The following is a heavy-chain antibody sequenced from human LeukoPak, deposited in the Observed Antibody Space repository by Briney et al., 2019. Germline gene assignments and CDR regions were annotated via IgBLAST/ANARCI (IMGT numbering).Heavy chain of an antibody. CDR2: IYYSGRT. CDR1: GGSISSGDYY. D-gene: IGHD3-22*01. CDR3: AREGPYDRSDYLRAFDI. J-gene: IGHJ3*02. Sequence: SQTLSLTCTVSGGSISSGDYYWNWIRQPPGKGLEWIGYIYYSGRTYYNPSLKSRFTISVDTSKNQFSLKLSSVNAADTAVYYCAREGPYDRSDYLRAFDIWVQGTMVTVSS. V-gene: IGHV4-30-4*08.